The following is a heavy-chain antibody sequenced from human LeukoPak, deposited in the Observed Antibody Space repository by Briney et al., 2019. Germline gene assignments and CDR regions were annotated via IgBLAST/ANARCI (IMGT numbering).Heavy chain of an antibody. CDR3: ARGRYYDSSGFPGRYFDY. D-gene: IGHD3-22*01. V-gene: IGHV4-39*07. J-gene: IGHJ4*02. CDR1: GGSISSSSYY. CDR2: IYYSGST. Sequence: SETLSLTCTVSGGSISSSSYYWGWIRQPPGKGLEWIGSIYYSGSTYYNPSLKSRVTISVDTSKNQFSLKLSSVTAADTAVYYCARGRYYDSSGFPGRYFDYWGQGTLVTVSS.